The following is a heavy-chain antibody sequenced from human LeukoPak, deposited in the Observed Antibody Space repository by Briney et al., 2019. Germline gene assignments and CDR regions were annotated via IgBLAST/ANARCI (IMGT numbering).Heavy chain of an antibody. CDR3: ARDRRGGAFDI. Sequence: EGSLRLSCAASGFTFSSYSMNWVRQAPGKGLEWVSSISSSSSYIYYADSVKGRFTISRDNAKNSLYLQMNSLRAEDTAVYYCARDRRGGAFDIWGQGTMVTVSS. D-gene: IGHD3-10*01. CDR2: ISSSSSYI. CDR1: GFTFSSYS. V-gene: IGHV3-21*01. J-gene: IGHJ3*02.